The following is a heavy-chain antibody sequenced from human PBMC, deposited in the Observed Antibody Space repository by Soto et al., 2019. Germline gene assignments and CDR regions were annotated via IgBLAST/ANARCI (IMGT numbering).Heavy chain of an antibody. CDR3: AKEKVTTYYYSSGMDV. CDR1: GFTFSNYA. V-gene: IGHV3-23*01. CDR2: ISGSGDTT. D-gene: IGHD3-22*01. Sequence: GGSLRLSCASSGFTFSNYAMNWVRQAPGKGLEWVSFISGSGDTTYYADSVKGRFSISRDSSKNTLYLQMNSLRAEDTALYYCAKEKVTTYYYSSGMDVWGQGTTLTVSS. J-gene: IGHJ6*02.